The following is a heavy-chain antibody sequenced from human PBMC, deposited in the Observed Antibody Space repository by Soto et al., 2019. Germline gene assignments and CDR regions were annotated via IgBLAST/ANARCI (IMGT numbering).Heavy chain of an antibody. D-gene: IGHD2-2*02. CDR3: ARGRVVPSDIWYYYGMDF. Sequence: ASVKVSCKASGYTFISYDINWVRQAPGQGLEWMGWMNPNSGNTGYAQKFQGRVTMTRNTSISIAYLELSSLRSEDTAVYYCARGRVVPSDIWYYYGMDFWGQGTPVTVSS. CDR1: GYTFISYD. CDR2: MNPNSGNT. J-gene: IGHJ6*02. V-gene: IGHV1-8*01.